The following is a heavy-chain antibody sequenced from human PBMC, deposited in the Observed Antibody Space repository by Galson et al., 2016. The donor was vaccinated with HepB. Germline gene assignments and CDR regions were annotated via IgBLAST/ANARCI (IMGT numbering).Heavy chain of an antibody. CDR1: GDSVSSNSAA. D-gene: IGHD6-19*01. CDR3: ARDLREALAGTGYYYYGLDV. J-gene: IGHJ6*02. CDR2: TYYRSKWYN. Sequence: CAISGDSVSSNSAAWNWIRQSPSRGLEWLGRTYYRSKWYNEYAVSVKSRITINPDTSKNQFSLQLNSVTPEDTAVYHFARDLREALAGTGYYYYGLDVWGQGTTVTVSS. V-gene: IGHV6-1*01.